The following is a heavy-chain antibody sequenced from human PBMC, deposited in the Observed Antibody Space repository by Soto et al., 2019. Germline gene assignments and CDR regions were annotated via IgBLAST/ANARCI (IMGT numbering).Heavy chain of an antibody. CDR1: GYTFTAYY. Sequence: QVQLVQSGAELKEPGDSVRVSCEASGYTFTAYYIHWVRQAPGQGLEWMGWINPRFGDTSYAQDFQGRVSMTRDTSISTVYMELSSLTSDDTAIYYCARNMDYYYGPGSGNGHGFWGQGTTVTVFS. J-gene: IGHJ6*02. CDR2: INPRFGDT. V-gene: IGHV1-2*02. D-gene: IGHD3-10*01. CDR3: ARNMDYYYGPGSGNGHGF.